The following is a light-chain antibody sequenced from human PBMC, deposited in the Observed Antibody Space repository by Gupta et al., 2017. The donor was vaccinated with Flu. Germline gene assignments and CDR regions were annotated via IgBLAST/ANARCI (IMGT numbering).Light chain of an antibody. CDR2: AAS. CDR1: QSISSY. V-gene: IGKV1-39*01. J-gene: IGKJ2*01. Sequence: DIQMTQSPSSLSASVGDRVTITCRASQSISSYLNWYQQKPGKAPKLLIYAASSLQSGVPSRFSGSGSGTDFTLTISSRQPEDFATYYCQQRDSTPRTFGQGTKLEIK. CDR3: QQRDSTPRT.